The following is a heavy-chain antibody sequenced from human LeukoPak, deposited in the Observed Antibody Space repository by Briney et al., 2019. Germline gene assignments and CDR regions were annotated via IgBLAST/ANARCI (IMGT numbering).Heavy chain of an antibody. J-gene: IGHJ3*02. Sequence: SQTLSLTCTVSGGSISSGDYYWNWIRQSAGKGLEWIGHIYTSGNTNYNPSLKSRVTISVDTSKNQFSLKLTSVTAADTAVYYCARAVAGIAAPIDAFDIWGQGTMVTVSS. V-gene: IGHV4-61*09. CDR1: GGSISSGDYY. CDR2: IYTSGNT. D-gene: IGHD6-6*01. CDR3: ARAVAGIAAPIDAFDI.